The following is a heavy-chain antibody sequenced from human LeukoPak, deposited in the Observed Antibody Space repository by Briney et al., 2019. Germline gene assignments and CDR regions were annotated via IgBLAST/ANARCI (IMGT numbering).Heavy chain of an antibody. CDR3: ARISDHNWYFDL. CDR1: GYPFTTYD. V-gene: IGHV1-8*01. D-gene: IGHD1-14*01. J-gene: IGHJ2*01. CDR2: MNPSSGYT. Sequence: ASVRVSCKASGYPFTTYDINWVRKATGQGLEWMGWMNPSSGYTGYSQKFQGRVTMTRNTSITTAYMELSSLRSEDTAVYYCARISDHNWYFDLWGRGTLVTVST.